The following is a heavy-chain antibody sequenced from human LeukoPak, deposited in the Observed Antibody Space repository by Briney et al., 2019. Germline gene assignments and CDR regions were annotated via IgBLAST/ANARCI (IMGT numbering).Heavy chain of an antibody. CDR1: GFTFSSYE. D-gene: IGHD1-26*01. CDR3: AREGGSYPNWFDP. CDR2: ISSSGSTI. J-gene: IGHJ5*02. Sequence: GGSPRLSCAASGFTFSSYEMNWVRQAPGKGLEWVSYISSSGSTIYYADSVKGRFTISRDNAKNSLYLQMNSLRAEDTAVYYCAREGGSYPNWFDPWGQGTLVTVSS. V-gene: IGHV3-48*03.